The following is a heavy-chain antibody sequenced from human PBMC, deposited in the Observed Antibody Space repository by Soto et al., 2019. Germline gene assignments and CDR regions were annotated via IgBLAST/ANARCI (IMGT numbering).Heavy chain of an antibody. D-gene: IGHD5-12*01. V-gene: IGHV3-48*02. CDR3: ARESFLATAYYGMDV. J-gene: IGHJ6*02. Sequence: EVQLVESGGGLVQPGGSLRLSCAASGFTFSTYSMNWVRQAPGKGLEWVSYISGTSSNTYYADSVKGRFTISRDNAKNSVYLQMDSLRDDDTAIYYCARESFLATAYYGMDVWGPGTTVTVSS. CDR1: GFTFSTYS. CDR2: ISGTSSNT.